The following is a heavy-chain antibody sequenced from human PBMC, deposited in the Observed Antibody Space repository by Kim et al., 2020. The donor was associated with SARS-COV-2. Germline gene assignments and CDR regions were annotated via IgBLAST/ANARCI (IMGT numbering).Heavy chain of an antibody. CDR3: VPCVTLAYRSGWCTFFDY. Sequence: GGSLRLSCEASGFTFTTYAMTWVRHGPGKGLEWVSSISAGRGGGTYYADSVKGRFTISRDNSMNTVTLQMNGLRAEDTANYYCVPCVTLAYRSGWCTFFDYWGQGTLVTVS. D-gene: IGHD6-19*01. CDR2: ISAGRGGGT. V-gene: IGHV3-23*01. J-gene: IGHJ4*02. CDR1: GFTFTTYA.